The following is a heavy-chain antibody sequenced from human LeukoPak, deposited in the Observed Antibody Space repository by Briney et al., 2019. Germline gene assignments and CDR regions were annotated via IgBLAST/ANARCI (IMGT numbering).Heavy chain of an antibody. V-gene: IGHV3-23*01. CDR1: GFTFSSYA. D-gene: IGHD6-25*01. Sequence: PGGSLRLSCAASGFTFSSYAMSWVRQAPGKGLEWVSAISGSGGSTYYADSVKGRFTISRDNSKNTLYLQMNSLRAEDTAVYYCAKDAGGTAATVLYYFDYWGQGTLVTVSS. CDR3: AKDAGGTAATVLYYFDY. CDR2: ISGSGGST. J-gene: IGHJ4*02.